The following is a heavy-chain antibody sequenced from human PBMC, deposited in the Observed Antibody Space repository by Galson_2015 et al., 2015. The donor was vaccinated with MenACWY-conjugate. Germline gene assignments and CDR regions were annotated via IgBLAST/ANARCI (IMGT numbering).Heavy chain of an antibody. CDR2: IKSKTDGGTT. Sequence: SLRLSCAASGFTFSNAWMDWFRQAPGKGLEWIGRIKSKTDGGTTDYTAPVKGRFTISRDDSKNTVYLQMNSLKTEDTAIYYCTVSSNVWFGAFHYWGQGTLVTVSS. CDR3: TVSSNVWFGAFHY. V-gene: IGHV3-15*01. CDR1: GFTFSNAW. J-gene: IGHJ4*02. D-gene: IGHD3-10*01.